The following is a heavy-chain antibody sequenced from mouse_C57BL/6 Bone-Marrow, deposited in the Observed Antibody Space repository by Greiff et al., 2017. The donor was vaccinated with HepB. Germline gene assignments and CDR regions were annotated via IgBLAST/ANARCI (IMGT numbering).Heavy chain of an antibody. V-gene: IGHV14-4*01. J-gene: IGHJ1*03. CDR2: IDPENGDT. D-gene: IGHD1-1*02. CDR3: TTYGWDWYFDV. CDR1: GFNIKDDY. Sequence: SGAELVRPGASVKLSCTASGFNIKDDYMHWVKQRPEQGLEWTGWIDPENGDTEYASKFQGKATITADTSSNTAYLQLSSLTSEDTAVYYCTTYGWDWYFDVWGTGTTVTVSS.